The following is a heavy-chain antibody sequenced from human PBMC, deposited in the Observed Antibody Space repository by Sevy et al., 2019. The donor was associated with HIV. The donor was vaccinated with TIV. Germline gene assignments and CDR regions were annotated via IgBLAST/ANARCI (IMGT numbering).Heavy chain of an antibody. CDR2: ISSNGDNA. CDR3: ARGPEWELTSFLSH. D-gene: IGHD3-9*01. CDR1: GFAFRTYA. Sequence: GGSLRLSCAASGFAFRTYAFHWVRQAPGRGLEWVGLISSNGDNAFYANSVMGRFTISRDNSMNTLYLELNNLTPDDTAVYSCARGPEWELTSFLSHWGQGTLVTVSS. V-gene: IGHV3-30-3*01. J-gene: IGHJ4*02.